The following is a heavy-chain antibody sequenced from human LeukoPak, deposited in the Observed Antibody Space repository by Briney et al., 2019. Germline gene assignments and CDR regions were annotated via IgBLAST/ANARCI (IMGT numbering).Heavy chain of an antibody. CDR2: ISSSSSYI. J-gene: IGHJ4*02. CDR1: GFTYSSYT. Sequence: GGSLRLSCAASGFTYSSYTMNWVRQAPGKGLEWVSSISSSSSYIYYAESVKGRFTMSRDNAKNSLYLQMNSLRAEDTAVYYCARATTYDILTGYFDYWGQGTLVTVSS. V-gene: IGHV3-21*01. CDR3: ARATTYDILTGYFDY. D-gene: IGHD3-9*01.